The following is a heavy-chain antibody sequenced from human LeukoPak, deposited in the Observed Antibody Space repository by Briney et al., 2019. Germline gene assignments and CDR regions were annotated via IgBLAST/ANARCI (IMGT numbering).Heavy chain of an antibody. CDR1: GFTFSDYS. CDR3: ARLRRNSDRSDFFYYYDH. V-gene: IGHV3-21*01. CDR2: VNTVSCYI. D-gene: IGHD3-22*01. J-gene: IGHJ4*02. Sequence: GGSLRLSCAASGFTFSDYSMNWVRQAPGQGLEWVASVNTVSCYIYYADSMRGRFTISRDNAKNSLFLQMNSLRAEDTAVYYCARLRRNSDRSDFFYYYDHWGQGTLVTVSS.